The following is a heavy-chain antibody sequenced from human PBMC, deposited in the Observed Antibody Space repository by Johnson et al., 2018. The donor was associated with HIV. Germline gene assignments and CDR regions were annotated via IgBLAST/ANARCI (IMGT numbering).Heavy chain of an antibody. V-gene: IGHV3-30*02. CDR1: GLTFSIYG. J-gene: IGHJ3*02. CDR3: AREYSSGYPDAFDI. CDR2: MRYDGSNK. Sequence: QMQLVESGGGVVQPGGSLRLSCAASGLTFSIYGMHWVRQAPGKGLEWVAFMRYDGSNKYYADSVKGRFTISRDNSKNTLYLQMNSLRAEDTAVYYCAREYSSGYPDAFDIWGQGTMVTVSS. D-gene: IGHD3-22*01.